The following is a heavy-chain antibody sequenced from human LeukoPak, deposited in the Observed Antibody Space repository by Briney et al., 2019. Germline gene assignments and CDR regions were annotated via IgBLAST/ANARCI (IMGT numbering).Heavy chain of an antibody. D-gene: IGHD2-2*01. CDR2: IYYGGST. CDR3: ARSCSSTSCPVDY. Sequence: PSETLSLTCTVSGGSINSSSYFWVWIRQPPGKGLEWIGSIYYGGSTCYNPSLMSRVTISVDTSKNQFSLKMISMTAADTAVYYCARSCSSTSCPVDYWGQGTLVTVSS. J-gene: IGHJ4*02. CDR1: GGSINSSSYF. V-gene: IGHV4-39*01.